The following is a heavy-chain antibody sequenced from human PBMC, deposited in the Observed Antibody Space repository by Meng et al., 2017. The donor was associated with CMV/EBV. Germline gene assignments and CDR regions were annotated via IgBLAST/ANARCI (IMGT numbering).Heavy chain of an antibody. J-gene: IGHJ4*02. CDR3: GRDLTGERDQ. Sequence: EVQLLESGGGLVQPGGSLRLSCAASGFTFSSYAMSWVRQAPGKGLEWVSAISGSGGSTYYADSVKGRFTISRDNSKNTLYLQMNTLRVDDSAVYYCGRDLTGERDQWGQGTLGTVSS. D-gene: IGHD7-27*01. V-gene: IGHV3-23*01. CDR2: ISGSGGST. CDR1: GFTFSSYA.